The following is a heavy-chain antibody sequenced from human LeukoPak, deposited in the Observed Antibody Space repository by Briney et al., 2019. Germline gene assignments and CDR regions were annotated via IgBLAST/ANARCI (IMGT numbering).Heavy chain of an antibody. CDR2: ISAYNGNT. Sequence: GASVKVSCKASGYTFTSYGISWVRQAPGQGLEWMGWISAYNGNTNYAQKLQGRVTMTTDPSTSTAYMELRSLRSDDTAVYYCARATMVQGVITPPFDYWGQGTLVTVSS. J-gene: IGHJ4*02. D-gene: IGHD3-10*01. CDR1: GYTFTSYG. V-gene: IGHV1-18*01. CDR3: ARATMVQGVITPPFDY.